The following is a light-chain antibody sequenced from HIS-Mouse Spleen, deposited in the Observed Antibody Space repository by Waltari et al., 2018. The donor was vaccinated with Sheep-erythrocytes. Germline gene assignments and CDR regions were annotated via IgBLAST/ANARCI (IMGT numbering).Light chain of an antibody. CDR3: QQYNSYLYT. J-gene: IGKJ2*01. CDR2: KAS. CDR1: QGISSY. V-gene: IGKV1D-8*02. Sequence: AIWMTQSPSLLSASTGDRVTISCRMSQGISSYLAWYQQKPGKAPKLLIYKASSLESGVPSRFSGSGSGTEFTLTISSLQPDDFATYYCQQYNSYLYTFGQGTKLEIK.